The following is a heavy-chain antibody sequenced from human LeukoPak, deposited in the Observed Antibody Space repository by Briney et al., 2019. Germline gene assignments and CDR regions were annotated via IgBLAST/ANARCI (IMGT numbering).Heavy chain of an antibody. CDR2: ISAYNGNT. CDR3: ARDSGDIVVVPAARTFDY. CDR1: GYTFTSYG. D-gene: IGHD2-2*01. Sequence: GASVKVSCKASGYTFTSYGISWVRQAPGQGLEWMGWISAYNGNTNYAQKLQGRVTMTTDTSTSTAYMELRSLRSDDTAVYYCARDSGDIVVVPAARTFDYWGQGTLVTVS. J-gene: IGHJ4*02. V-gene: IGHV1-18*01.